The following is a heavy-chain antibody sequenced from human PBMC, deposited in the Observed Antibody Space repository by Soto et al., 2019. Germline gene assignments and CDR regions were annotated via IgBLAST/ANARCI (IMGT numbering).Heavy chain of an antibody. V-gene: IGHV4-39*01. Sequence: SETLSLTCTVSGGSISSSSYYWGWIRQSPGMGLEWIGAIYYTGTTYYNPPLQSRATISVDTSKNQFSLKMSSVTAADTAVYFCARQAGAFGYYMDVWGKGPTVTVS. CDR1: GGSISSSSYY. CDR3: ARQAGAFGYYMDV. J-gene: IGHJ6*03. CDR2: IYYTGTT. D-gene: IGHD3-16*01.